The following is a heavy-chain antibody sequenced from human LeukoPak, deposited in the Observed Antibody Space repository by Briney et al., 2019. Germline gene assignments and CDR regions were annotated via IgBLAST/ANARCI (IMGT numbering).Heavy chain of an antibody. V-gene: IGHV3-74*01. CDR1: GFTFSNYW. J-gene: IGHJ4*02. Sequence: PGGSLRLSCAASGFTFSNYWMHWVRQAPGKGLVWVSRITSDGTSTSYADSVMGRFTISRDNAKNTLYLQMNSLRVDDTAVYYCTRPLDYWAREPRVPVPS. CDR2: ITSDGTST. CDR3: TRPLDY.